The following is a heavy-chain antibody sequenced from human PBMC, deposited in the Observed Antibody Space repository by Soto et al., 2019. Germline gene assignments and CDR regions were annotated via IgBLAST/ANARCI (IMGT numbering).Heavy chain of an antibody. CDR3: RKDVLLKNSTWDKCDP. V-gene: IGHV3-23*01. D-gene: IGHD2-15*01. Sequence: EVPLLESGGGLVQPGGSLRLSCAASGFTFNTYAMSWVRQAPGKGLEWVSAISGGGNTYYADSVKGRFAISRGNSMNTLSLQMNSLTAEDTAVRHFRKDVLLKNSTWDKCDPWGQGTLVTVSS. CDR2: ISGGGNT. CDR1: GFTFNTYA. J-gene: IGHJ5*02.